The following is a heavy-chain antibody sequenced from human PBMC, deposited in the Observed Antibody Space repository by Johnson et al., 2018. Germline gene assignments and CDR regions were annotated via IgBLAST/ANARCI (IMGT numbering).Heavy chain of an antibody. CDR3: ARGTVTTKAYYGRDV. CDR2: IKQDGSEK. Sequence: VQLVQSGGGLVQPGGSLRLSCAASGFTFSSYWMSWVRQAPGKGLEWVANIKQDGSEKYYVDSVKGRFTISRDNAKNKLYLQMNSLRAEEQAVYYCARGTVTTKAYYGRDVWGQGTTVTVSS. J-gene: IGHJ6*02. D-gene: IGHD4-17*01. CDR1: GFTFSSYW. V-gene: IGHV3-7*01.